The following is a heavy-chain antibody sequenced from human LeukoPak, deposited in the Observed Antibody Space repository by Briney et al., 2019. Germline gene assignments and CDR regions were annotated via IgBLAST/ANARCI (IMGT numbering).Heavy chain of an antibody. CDR2: INHSGST. Sequence: SETLSLTCAVYGGSFSGYYWSWIRQPPGKGLEWIGEINHSGSTNYNPSLKSRVTISVHTSKNQFSLKLSSVTAADMAVYYCARAREEWLRLPHFDYWGQGTLVTASS. J-gene: IGHJ4*02. CDR3: ARAREEWLRLPHFDY. D-gene: IGHD5-12*01. CDR1: GGSFSGYY. V-gene: IGHV4-34*01.